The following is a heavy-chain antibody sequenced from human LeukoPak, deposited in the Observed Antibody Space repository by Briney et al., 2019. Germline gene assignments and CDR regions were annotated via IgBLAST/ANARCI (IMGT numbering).Heavy chain of an antibody. Sequence: SETLSLTCTVSGGSISSSSYYWGWIRQPPGKGLEWIGSIYYSGSTYYNPSLKSRVTISVATSKNQFSLKLSSVTAADTAVYYCARVSNSVNTYYDILTGYYNQQYNWFDPWGQGTLVTVSS. V-gene: IGHV4-39*01. CDR2: IYYSGST. CDR1: GGSISSSSYY. D-gene: IGHD3-9*01. J-gene: IGHJ5*02. CDR3: ARVSNSVNTYYDILTGYYNQQYNWFDP.